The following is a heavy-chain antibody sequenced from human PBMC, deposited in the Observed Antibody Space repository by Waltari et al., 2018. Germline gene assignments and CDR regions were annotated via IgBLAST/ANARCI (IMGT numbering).Heavy chain of an antibody. CDR2: ISDSINSA. J-gene: IGHJ4*02. CDR3: ARAPYRVLSISQYYFDA. CDR1: GYNFNNFG. Sequence: QVQLVQSGAEVTKPGASVEVSCRTSGYNFNNFGVAWVRQAPGQGLEWMGWISDSINSAYTAQMFQGISAMTELTSTRTAYMELKSLTSDDTATYFCARAPYRVLSISQYYFDAWGQGTLVTVSS. V-gene: IGHV1-18*04. D-gene: IGHD2-21*01.